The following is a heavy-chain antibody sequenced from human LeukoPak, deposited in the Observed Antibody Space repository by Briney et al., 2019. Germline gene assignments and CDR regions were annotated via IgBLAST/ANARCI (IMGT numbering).Heavy chain of an antibody. D-gene: IGHD3-10*01. CDR2: ISASGDRT. CDR3: AKNGEVLSWFDP. J-gene: IGHJ5*02. V-gene: IGHV3-23*01. Sequence: GGSLRLSCAASGFTFSSYAMSWVRQAPGRGLEWVSTISASGDRTYYADSVKGRFTISRDNSKNTLYLQMNSLRAEDTAVYSCAKNGEVLSWFDPWGQGTLVTVSS. CDR1: GFTFSSYA.